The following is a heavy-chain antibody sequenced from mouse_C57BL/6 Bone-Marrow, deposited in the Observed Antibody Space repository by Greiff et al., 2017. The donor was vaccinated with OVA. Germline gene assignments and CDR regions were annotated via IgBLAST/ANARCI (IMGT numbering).Heavy chain of an antibody. V-gene: IGHV1-74*01. Sequence: QVQLQQPGAELVKPGASVKVSCKASGYTFTSYWMHWVKQRPGQGLEWIGRIHPSDSDTNYNQKFKGKATLTVDKSSSTAYIQLSSLTSEDSAVYYCAIDSPYGYDRYFDVWGTGTTVTVSS. CDR1: GYTFTSYW. CDR2: IHPSDSDT. D-gene: IGHD2-2*01. J-gene: IGHJ1*03. CDR3: AIDSPYGYDRYFDV.